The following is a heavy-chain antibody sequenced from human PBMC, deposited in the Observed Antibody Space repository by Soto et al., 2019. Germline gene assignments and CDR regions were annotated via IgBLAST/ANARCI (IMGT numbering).Heavy chain of an antibody. CDR3: EGRDEPFHV. Sequence: QVQLVESGGGVVQPGTSLRLSCVASGFTFSNYGIHWVRQAPGRGLEWVAVIWHDGSQKYLTDSVRGRFTISRDNSKNTVYLHMNSLRVDDTAVYYCEGRDEPFHVWGRGTMVTVSS. CDR2: IWHDGSQK. J-gene: IGHJ3*01. V-gene: IGHV3-33*01. CDR1: GFTFSNYG.